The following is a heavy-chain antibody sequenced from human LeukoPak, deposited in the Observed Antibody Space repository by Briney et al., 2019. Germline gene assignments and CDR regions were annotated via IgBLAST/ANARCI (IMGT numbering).Heavy chain of an antibody. J-gene: IGHJ3*02. CDR1: GFTFSTNY. Sequence: GGSLRLSCAASGFTFSTNYMSWVRQAPGKGLEWVSVIYSDGRTYYADSVKGRFTISRGNSKNTLYLQMNSLRAEDTAVYYCARDSGRFDVFDIWGQGKMVTVSS. CDR3: ARDSGRFDVFDI. D-gene: IGHD3-10*01. CDR2: IYSDGRT. V-gene: IGHV3-53*01.